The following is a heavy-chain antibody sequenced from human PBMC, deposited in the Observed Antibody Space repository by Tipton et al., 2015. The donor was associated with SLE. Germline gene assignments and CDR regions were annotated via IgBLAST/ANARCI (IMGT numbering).Heavy chain of an antibody. CDR2: INHSGST. V-gene: IGHV4-34*01. CDR1: GGSFSGYY. Sequence: GLVKPSETLSLTCTVYGGSFSGYYWSWIRQPPGKGLEWIGEINHSGSTNYNPSLKSRVTISVDTSKNQFSLKLSSVTAADTAVYYCARGHGYSYGHPFDYWGQGTLVTVSS. CDR3: ARGHGYSYGHPFDY. D-gene: IGHD5-18*01. J-gene: IGHJ4*02.